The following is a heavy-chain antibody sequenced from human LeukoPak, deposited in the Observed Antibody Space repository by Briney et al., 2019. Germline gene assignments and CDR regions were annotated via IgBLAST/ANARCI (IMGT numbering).Heavy chain of an antibody. Sequence: PSETLSLTCTVSGGSISSGSYYWGWIRQPAGKGLEWIGRIYTSGSSNYNPSLKSRVTILVDTSKNQFSLKLSSVTAADTAVYYCARDSDIVVVPAAMGTYYYYYMDVWGKGTTVTVSS. D-gene: IGHD2-2*01. CDR1: GGSISSGSYY. CDR3: ARDSDIVVVPAAMGTYYYYYMDV. CDR2: IYTSGSS. V-gene: IGHV4-61*02. J-gene: IGHJ6*03.